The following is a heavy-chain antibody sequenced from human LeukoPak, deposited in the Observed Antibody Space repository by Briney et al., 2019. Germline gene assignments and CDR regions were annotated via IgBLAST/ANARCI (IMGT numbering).Heavy chain of an antibody. CDR2: IYYSGST. CDR3: ARGVASQYFDY. D-gene: IGHD2-15*01. V-gene: IGHV4-31*03. J-gene: IGHJ4*02. CDR1: CGSISSGGYY. Sequence: TLSLTCTVSCGSISSGGYYWSWIRQHPGKGLEWIGYIYYSGSTYYNPSLKSRVTISVDTSKNQFSLKLSSVTAADTAVYYCARGVASQYFDYWGQGTLVTVSS.